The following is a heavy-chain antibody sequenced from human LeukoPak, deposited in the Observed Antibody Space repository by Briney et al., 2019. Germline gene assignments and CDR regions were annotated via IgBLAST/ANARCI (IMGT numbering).Heavy chain of an antibody. V-gene: IGHV3-23*01. CDR1: GLTFSWYS. D-gene: IGHD6-19*01. J-gene: IGHJ4*02. CDR2: ISGSGGST. CDR3: ARDPVLYSSGWFDY. Sequence: GGSLRLSCAASGLTFSWYSMNWVRQSPGKGLEWVSAISGSGGSTYYADSVKGRFTISRDNSKNTLWLQMNSLRAEDTAVYYCARDPVLYSSGWFDYWGQGTLVTVSS.